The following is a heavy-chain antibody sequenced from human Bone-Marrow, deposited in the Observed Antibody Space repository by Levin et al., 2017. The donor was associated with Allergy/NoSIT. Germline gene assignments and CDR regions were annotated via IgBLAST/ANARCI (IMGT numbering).Heavy chain of an antibody. CDR1: GFDFSTFH. Sequence: GESLKISCAASGFDFSTFHIHWVRQAPGKGLEWVSSISGSSSYIYYAESVRGRFTISRDNAKNSLYLQMTGLRVDDTAVYYCARLGTTFGTFLTEYYHGLDVWGQGTTVNVSS. CDR3: ARLGTTFGTFLTEYYHGLDV. J-gene: IGHJ6*02. V-gene: IGHV3-21*06. D-gene: IGHD3-3*01. CDR2: ISGSSSYI.